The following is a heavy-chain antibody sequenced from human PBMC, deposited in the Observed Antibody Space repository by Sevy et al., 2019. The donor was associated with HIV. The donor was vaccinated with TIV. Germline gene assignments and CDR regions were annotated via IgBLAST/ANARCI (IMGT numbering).Heavy chain of an antibody. V-gene: IGHV3-23*01. CDR1: GFIFNTYD. Sequence: GGSLRLSCTASGFIFNTYDMNWVRQAPGKGLEWVSAISSGGFSTYYADSVKGRFTISRDNSKNTLYLQMNTLRVEDTAVYYCAKGKAPIVVVTAVDYWGQGTLVTVSS. J-gene: IGHJ4*02. D-gene: IGHD2-21*02. CDR2: ISSGGFST. CDR3: AKGKAPIVVVTAVDY.